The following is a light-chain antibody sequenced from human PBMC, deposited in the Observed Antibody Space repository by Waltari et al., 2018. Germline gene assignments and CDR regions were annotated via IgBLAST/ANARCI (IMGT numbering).Light chain of an antibody. Sequence: EIVMTQSPATLSVSPGERATLSCRASQSVSSNLARYQQKPGQAPRLLIYGASTRATGIPARFSGSGSGTEFTLTISSLQSEDFAVYYCQQYNNWLRTWTFGQGTKVEIK. CDR2: GAS. CDR1: QSVSSN. CDR3: QQYNNWLRTWT. V-gene: IGKV3-15*01. J-gene: IGKJ1*01.